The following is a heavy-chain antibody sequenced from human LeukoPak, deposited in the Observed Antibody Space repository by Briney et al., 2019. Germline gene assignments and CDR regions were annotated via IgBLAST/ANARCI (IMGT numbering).Heavy chain of an antibody. V-gene: IGHV3-15*01. CDR2: IKSKTDGGTT. Sequence: GGSLRLSCAASGFTFSNAWMSWVRQAPGKGLEWVGRIKSKTDGGTTDYAAPVKGRFTISRDDSKNTLYLQTNSLKTEDTAVYYCTTDPYTVDTVMHDYWGQGTLVTVSS. D-gene: IGHD5-18*01. CDR3: TTDPYTVDTVMHDY. CDR1: GFTFSNAW. J-gene: IGHJ4*02.